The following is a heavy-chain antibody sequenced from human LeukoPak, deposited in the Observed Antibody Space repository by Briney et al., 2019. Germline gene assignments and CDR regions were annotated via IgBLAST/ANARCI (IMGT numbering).Heavy chain of an antibody. CDR3: AKGPVRGSYRYGYFDY. J-gene: IGHJ4*02. V-gene: IGHV3-43D*03. D-gene: IGHD3-16*02. Sequence: GGSLRLSCAASGFTFDDYAMHWVRQAPGKGLEWVSLISWDGGSTYYADSVKGRFTISRDNSKNSLYPQMTSLRAEDTALYYCAKGPVRGSYRYGYFDYWGQGTLVTVSS. CDR1: GFTFDDYA. CDR2: ISWDGGST.